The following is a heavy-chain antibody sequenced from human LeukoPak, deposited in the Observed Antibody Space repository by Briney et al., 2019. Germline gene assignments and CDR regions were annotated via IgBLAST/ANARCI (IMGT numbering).Heavy chain of an antibody. CDR1: GYTFTSYY. J-gene: IGHJ4*02. CDR2: INPSGGST. CDR3: ASRSSGWYGRDYFDY. V-gene: IGHV1-46*01. D-gene: IGHD6-19*01. Sequence: ASVKVSCKASGYTFTSYYMHWVRQAPGQGLEWMGIINPSGGSTSYAQKFQGRVTMTRDTSTSTVYMELSSLRSEDTAVYYCASRSSGWYGRDYFDYWGQGTLVTVSS.